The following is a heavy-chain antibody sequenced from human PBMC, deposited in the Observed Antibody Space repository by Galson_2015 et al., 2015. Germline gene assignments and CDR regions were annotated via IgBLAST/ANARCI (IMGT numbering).Heavy chain of an antibody. CDR1: GFTFSSFA. CDR2: ISNGGTNR. D-gene: IGHD6-19*01. J-gene: IGHJ3*02. V-gene: IGHV3-30*01. CDR3: ASAKDPVRASDWGGNAFDI. Sequence: SLRLSCAASGFTFSSFAMHWVRRAPGKGLEWVAVISNGGTNRNSADSVKGRFTISRDNSQNMLYLQMINLRPEDAAVYYCASAKDPVRASDWGGNAFDIWGQGTVVTVSS.